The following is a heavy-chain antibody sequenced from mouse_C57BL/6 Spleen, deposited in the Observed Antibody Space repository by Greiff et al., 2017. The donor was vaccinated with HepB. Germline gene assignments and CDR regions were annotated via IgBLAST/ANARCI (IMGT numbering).Heavy chain of an antibody. CDR3: ARLSSDYFDY. CDR2: ISNGGCST. V-gene: IGHV5-12*01. Sequence: EVKVEESGGGLVQPGGSLKLSCAASGFTFSDYYMYWVRRTPATRLEWVAYISNGGCSTYYPDTVKGRFTISRDNAKNTLYLQMSRLKSADTAMYYCARLSSDYFDYWGQGTTLTVSS. CDR1: GFTFSDYY. D-gene: IGHD1-1*01. J-gene: IGHJ2*01.